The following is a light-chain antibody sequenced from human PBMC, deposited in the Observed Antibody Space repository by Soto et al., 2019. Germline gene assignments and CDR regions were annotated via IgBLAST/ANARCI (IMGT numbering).Light chain of an antibody. J-gene: IGKJ4*01. CDR1: QGTRND. CDR2: AAS. Sequence: AIQMTQSPSSLSASVGDRVTITCRASQGTRNDLGWNQQKPGKAPKLLIYAASSLQSGDTSRFSGSGSGTDFTLTISSLQPEDVATYYCLQDYNYPLTFGGGTKVEIK. CDR3: LQDYNYPLT. V-gene: IGKV1-6*01.